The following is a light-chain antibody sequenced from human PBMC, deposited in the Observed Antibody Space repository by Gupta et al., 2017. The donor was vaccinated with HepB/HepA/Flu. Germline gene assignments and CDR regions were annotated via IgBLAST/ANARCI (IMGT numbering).Light chain of an antibody. V-gene: IGKV3-15*01. J-gene: IGKJ4*01. CDR2: GAS. Sequence: EIVMTQSPATLSVSPGERATLSCRASQRISSNLAWYQKKPGQAPRLIMYGASTRASRIPDRFSGSGYEKEFTLTSSSRQYEGCAVYYLQYDNRLITFGWGTKVEIK. CDR1: QRISSN. CDR3: QYDNRLIT.